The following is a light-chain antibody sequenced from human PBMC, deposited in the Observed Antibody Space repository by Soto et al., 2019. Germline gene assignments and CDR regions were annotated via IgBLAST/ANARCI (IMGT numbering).Light chain of an antibody. CDR2: AAS. V-gene: IGKV3D-20*02. Sequence: EIVLTQSPGTLSLSPGERATLSCRASQSVSSSHLAWYQHKPGQAPRLLIYAASSRATGSPDRFSGGGSGTDFTLTISRLEPEDFAIYYCQQRSTNWRWTFGQGTKV. J-gene: IGKJ1*01. CDR1: QSVSSSH. CDR3: QQRSTNWRWT.